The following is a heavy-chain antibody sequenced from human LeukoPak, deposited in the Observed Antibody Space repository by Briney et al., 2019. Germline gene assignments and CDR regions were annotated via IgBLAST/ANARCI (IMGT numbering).Heavy chain of an antibody. J-gene: IGHJ4*02. CDR1: GFAFSGDA. V-gene: IGHV3-23*01. Sequence: GGSLRLSCIASGFAFSGDAMNWIHQVPGKGLEWVSAISGSGAHTFYADSVKGRFTISRDNFNDTLYLQMNSLRVDDTAIYYCARDWFNDYWGQGTLVTVSS. CDR3: ARDWFNDY. D-gene: IGHD3-9*01. CDR2: ISGSGAHT.